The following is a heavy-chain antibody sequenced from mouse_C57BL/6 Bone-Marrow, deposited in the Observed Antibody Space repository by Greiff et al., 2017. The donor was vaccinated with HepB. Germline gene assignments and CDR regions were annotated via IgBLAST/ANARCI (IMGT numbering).Heavy chain of an antibody. V-gene: IGHV14-4*01. CDR3: TTDGSSYWYFDV. Sequence: VQLKESGAELVRPGASVKLSCTASGFNIKDDYMHWVKQRPEQGLEWIGWIDPENGDTEYASKFQGKATITEDTSSNTAYLQLSSLTSEDTAVYYGTTDGSSYWYFDVWGTGPTVTVSS. J-gene: IGHJ1*03. CDR1: GFNIKDDY. D-gene: IGHD1-1*01. CDR2: IDPENGDT.